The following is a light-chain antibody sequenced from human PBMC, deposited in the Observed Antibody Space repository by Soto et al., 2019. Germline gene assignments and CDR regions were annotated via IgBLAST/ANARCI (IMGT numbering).Light chain of an antibody. CDR1: QSVSSSF. CDR2: GAS. Sequence: EIVLTQSPDTLSLSPGERATLSCRASQSVSSSFLAWYQQKPGQAPRPLIYGASSRATGIPDRFSGSGSGTDFTLTISRLEPEDFAVYYCQQYDSSPWTFGQGTKVEIK. CDR3: QQYDSSPWT. J-gene: IGKJ1*01. V-gene: IGKV3-20*01.